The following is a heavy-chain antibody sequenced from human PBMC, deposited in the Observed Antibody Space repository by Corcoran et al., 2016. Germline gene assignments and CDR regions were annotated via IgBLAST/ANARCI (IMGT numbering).Heavy chain of an antibody. CDR1: GFTFSNAW. CDR2: IKSKTDGGTT. D-gene: IGHD6-13*01. J-gene: IGHJ6*02. CDR3: TTDIAAASGADYGMDV. Sequence: EVQLVESGGGLVKPGGSLRLSCAASGFTFSNAWMNWVRQAPGKGLEWVGRIKSKTDGGTTDYAAPVKGSFTISREDSKNTPYPQMNSLKTGETAVDYCTTDIAAASGADYGMDVWGQGTKVTVSS. V-gene: IGHV3-15*07.